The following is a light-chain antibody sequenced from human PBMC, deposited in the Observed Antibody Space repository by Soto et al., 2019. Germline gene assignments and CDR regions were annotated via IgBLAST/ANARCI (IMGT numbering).Light chain of an antibody. CDR1: SSDVGAYNY. V-gene: IGLV2-8*01. J-gene: IGLJ2*01. Sequence: QSALTQPPSASGSPGQSVTISCTGTSSDVGAYNYVSWYQQHPGKAPKLMIYEVSKRPSGVPDCFSGSKSGNTASLTVSGLQAEDEADYYCSSYAGSNSVAVFGGGTKLTVL. CDR3: SSYAGSNSVAV. CDR2: EVS.